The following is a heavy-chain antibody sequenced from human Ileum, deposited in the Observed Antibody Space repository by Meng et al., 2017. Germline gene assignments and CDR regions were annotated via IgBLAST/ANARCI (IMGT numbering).Heavy chain of an antibody. D-gene: IGHD4-23*01. CDR1: SGSISSNTY. V-gene: IGHV4-4*02. CDR2: ISHSGSA. J-gene: IGHJ4*02. Sequence: VRQPGAGPGLVRPSGTLSPTCAGSSGSISSNTYWSWVRQPPGKGLEWIGQISHSGSAYYNPSLKSRVTMSVDKSKSQFSLMLTSVTAADTAIYYCARHGGYSQDFWGQGTLVTVSS. CDR3: ARHGGYSQDF.